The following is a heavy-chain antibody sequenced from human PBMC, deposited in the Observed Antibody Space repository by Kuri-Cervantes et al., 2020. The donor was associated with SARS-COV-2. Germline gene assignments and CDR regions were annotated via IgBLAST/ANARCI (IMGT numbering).Heavy chain of an antibody. J-gene: IGHJ4*02. D-gene: IGHD3-10*01. CDR3: AHIKGSGELSFDY. Sequence: SLKISCTVSGGSISSGDYYWSWVRQPPGKALEWLALIYWNDDKRYSPSLKSRLTITKDTSKNQVVLTMTNMDPVDTATYYCAHIKGSGELSFDYWGQGTLVTVSS. CDR2: IYWNDDK. CDR1: GGSISSGDYY. V-gene: IGHV2-5*01.